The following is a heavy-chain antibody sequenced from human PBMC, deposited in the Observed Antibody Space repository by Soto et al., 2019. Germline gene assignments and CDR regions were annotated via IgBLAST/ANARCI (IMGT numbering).Heavy chain of an antibody. CDR3: ARYLIAVAEDAYYYYGMDV. V-gene: IGHV1-69*13. CDR2: IIPIFGTA. J-gene: IGHJ6*02. CDR1: GGTFSSYA. D-gene: IGHD6-19*01. Sequence: GASVKVSCKASGGTFSSYAISWVRQAPGQGLEWVGGIIPIFGTANYAQKFQGRVTITADESTSTAYMELSSLRSEDTAVYYCARYLIAVAEDAYYYYGMDVWGQGTTVTVSS.